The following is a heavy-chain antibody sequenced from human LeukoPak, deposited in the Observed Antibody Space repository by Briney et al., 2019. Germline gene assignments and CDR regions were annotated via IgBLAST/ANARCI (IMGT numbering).Heavy chain of an antibody. V-gene: IGHV3-23*01. D-gene: IGHD2-15*01. CDR2: INGGGYGT. J-gene: IGHJ4*02. Sequence: GGSLRLSCAASGFTFHIYAMNWVRQAPGKGLEWVSAINGGGYGTYYADSVRGRFTIYRGNSKNTLYLQMNSLRAEDTAVYYCAKVCCSGGSCYPVDYWGQGTLVTVSS. CDR1: GFTFHIYA. CDR3: AKVCCSGGSCYPVDY.